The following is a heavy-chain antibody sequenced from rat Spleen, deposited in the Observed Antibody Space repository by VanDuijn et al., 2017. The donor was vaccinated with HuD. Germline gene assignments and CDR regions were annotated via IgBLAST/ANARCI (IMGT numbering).Heavy chain of an antibody. V-gene: IGHV5-29*01. J-gene: IGHJ2*01. CDR2: ISYDGSTT. CDR1: GFTFSNYY. CDR3: ARQNWPYYFDY. D-gene: IGHD5-1*01. Sequence: EVQLVESGGDLVQPGRSLKLSCAASGFTFSNYYMAWFRQAPTKGLEWVATISYDGSTTYYRDSVKGRFTISRDNVKSTLYLQMDSLRSEDTATYFCARQNWPYYFDYWGQGVMVTVSS.